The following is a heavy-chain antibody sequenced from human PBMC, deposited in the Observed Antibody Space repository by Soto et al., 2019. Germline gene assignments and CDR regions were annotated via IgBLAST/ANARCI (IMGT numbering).Heavy chain of an antibody. D-gene: IGHD6-6*01. J-gene: IGHJ6*02. V-gene: IGHV3-9*01. CDR3: AKGDFEYSSSTGMDV. CDR2: ISWNSGSI. CDR1: GFTFDDYA. Sequence: QPGGSLRLSCAASGFTFDDYAMHWVRQAPGKGLEWVSGISWNSGSIGYADSVKGRFTISRDNAKNSLYLQMNSLRAEDTALYYCAKGDFEYSSSTGMDVWGQGTTVTVSS.